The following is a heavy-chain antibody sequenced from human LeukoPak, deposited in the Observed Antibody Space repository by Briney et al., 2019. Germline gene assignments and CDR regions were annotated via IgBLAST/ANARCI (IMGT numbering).Heavy chain of an antibody. CDR1: GFTFSNAW. CDR3: ARRSGGSTYGPDY. Sequence: TGGSLRLSCAASGFTFSNAWMNWVRQAPGKGLEWISYISSGSSTIYYADSVKGRFTISRDNARNSLYLQMNSLRAEDTAVYYCARRSGGSTYGPDYWGQGTLATVSS. V-gene: IGHV3-48*01. CDR2: ISSGSSTI. D-gene: IGHD5-18*01. J-gene: IGHJ4*02.